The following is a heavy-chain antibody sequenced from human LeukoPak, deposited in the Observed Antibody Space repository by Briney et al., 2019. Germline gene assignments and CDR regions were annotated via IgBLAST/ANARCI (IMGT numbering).Heavy chain of an antibody. J-gene: IGHJ4*02. CDR2: INYSGST. CDR3: ARLRSYYGSGSYLFADFWANYYFDY. CDR1: GGSFSGYY. Sequence: PSETLSLTCAVYGGSFSGYYWSWIRQPPGKGLEWIGEINYSGSTNYNPSLKSRVTISVDTSKNQFSLKLSSVTAADTAVYYCARLRSYYGSGSYLFADFWANYYFDYWGQGTPVTVSS. V-gene: IGHV4-34*01. D-gene: IGHD3-10*01.